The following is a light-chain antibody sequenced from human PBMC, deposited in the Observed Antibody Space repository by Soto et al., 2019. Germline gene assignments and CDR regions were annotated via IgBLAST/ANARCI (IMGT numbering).Light chain of an antibody. V-gene: IGKV3-20*01. CDR2: GAS. J-gene: IGKJ2*03. CDR1: QSVSSSN. CDR3: QQYGSSPVS. Sequence: EIVLTQSPGTLSLSPGEGATLSCRASQSVSSSNLAWYQHKPGQAPSLVMYGASSRATGIPDRVSGSGSGTDVTLTISRLEPEDFAIYYCQQYGSSPVSFGQGTKLEIK.